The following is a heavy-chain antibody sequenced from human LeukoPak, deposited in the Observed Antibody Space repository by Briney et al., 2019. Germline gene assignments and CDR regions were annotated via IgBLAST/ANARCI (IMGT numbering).Heavy chain of an antibody. CDR2: IYYSGST. V-gene: IGHV4-39*01. CDR3: ARHRTVTTLD. J-gene: IGHJ4*02. CDR1: GGSIRNSSFY. D-gene: IGHD4-17*01. Sequence: SETLSLTCAVSGGSIRNSSFYWGWIRQPPGKGLEWIGSIYYSGSTYYNPSLKSRVTISVDTSKNQFSLKLSSVTAADTAVYYCARHRTVTTLDWGQGTLVTVSS.